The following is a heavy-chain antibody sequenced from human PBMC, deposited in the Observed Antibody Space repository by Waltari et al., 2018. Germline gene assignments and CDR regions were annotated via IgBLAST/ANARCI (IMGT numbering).Heavy chain of an antibody. CDR1: GDSITRDNYY. Sequence: QLQLQESGPGLVNPSETLSLTCPVSGDSITRDNYYWAWIRRPPGKGLEWIGSIYYRGTTYYSPSLNSRVTISIDTSRKQFSLKLTSVTAADTATYYCASYDIWNGYYLDWWGQGTLVTVSS. CDR3: ASYDIWNGYYLDW. V-gene: IGHV4-39*01. D-gene: IGHD3-3*01. CDR2: IYYRGTT. J-gene: IGHJ4*02.